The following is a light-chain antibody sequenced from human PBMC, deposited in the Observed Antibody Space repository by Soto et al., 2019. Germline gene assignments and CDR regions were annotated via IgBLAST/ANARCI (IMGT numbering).Light chain of an antibody. J-gene: IGLJ1*01. CDR1: SRDVGRYNL. V-gene: IGLV2-23*02. CDR2: EVT. CDR3: ASWDDSLIGYV. Sequence: QAALTQPASVSGSPGQSITISCTGTSRDVGRYNLVSWYQQHPGKAPKLMIYEVTKRPSGVSHRFSGSKSGTTASLTISGLQAEDEADYYCASWDDSLIGYVFGTGTKVTVL.